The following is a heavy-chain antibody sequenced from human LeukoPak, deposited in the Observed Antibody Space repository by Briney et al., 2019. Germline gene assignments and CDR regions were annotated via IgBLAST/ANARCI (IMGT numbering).Heavy chain of an antibody. J-gene: IGHJ6*02. CDR1: GGSISSSNW. CDR3: ARGYRGNSNYYYGMDV. D-gene: IGHD4-23*01. Sequence: SETLSLTCAVSGGSISSSNWWSWVRQPPGKGLEWIGEIYHSGSTNYNPSLKSRVTISVDKSKNQFSLKLSSVTAADTAVYYCARGYRGNSNYYYGMDVWGQGTTVTVSS. V-gene: IGHV4-4*02. CDR2: IYHSGST.